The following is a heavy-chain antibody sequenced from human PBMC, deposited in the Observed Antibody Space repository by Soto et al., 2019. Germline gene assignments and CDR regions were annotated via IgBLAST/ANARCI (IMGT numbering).Heavy chain of an antibody. Sequence: GGSLRLSCGASGFTFSDDYMSWIRQAPGKGLEWVSYISSSGGTIYYADSVKGRFTISRDNAKNSLFPQMNSLRADDTAVYYCARASSPRDPWLDYWGQGTLVTVSS. CDR1: GFTFSDDY. CDR3: ARASSPRDPWLDY. D-gene: IGHD5-18*01. V-gene: IGHV3-11*01. J-gene: IGHJ4*02. CDR2: ISSSGGTI.